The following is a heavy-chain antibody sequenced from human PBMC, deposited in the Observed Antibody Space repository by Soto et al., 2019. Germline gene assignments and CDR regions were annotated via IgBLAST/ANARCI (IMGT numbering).Heavy chain of an antibody. CDR1: GFTFNTYA. J-gene: IGHJ4*02. Sequence: GGSLRISCAISGFTFNTYAMNWVRQAPGKGLEWVSSITNSGGTTYYADSVKGRFTISRDNSKNTLYLQMNSLRVEDTAVYYCAKGATGTDYWGQGTLVTVSS. V-gene: IGHV3-23*01. D-gene: IGHD1-1*01. CDR3: AKGATGTDY. CDR2: ITNSGGTT.